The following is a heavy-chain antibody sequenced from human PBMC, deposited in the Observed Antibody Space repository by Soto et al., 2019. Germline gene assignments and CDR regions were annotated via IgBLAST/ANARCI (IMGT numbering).Heavy chain of an antibody. CDR3: ARTIVGATHYYYGMDV. J-gene: IGHJ6*02. V-gene: IGHV2-70*01. D-gene: IGHD1-26*01. CDR1: GFSLSTSGMC. Sequence: SGPTLVNPTQTLTLTCTFSGFSLSTSGMCVSWIRQPPGKALEWLALIDWDDDKYYSTSLKTRLTISKDTSKNQVVLTMTNMDPVDTATYYCARTIVGATHYYYGMDVWGQGTTVTVSS. CDR2: IDWDDDK.